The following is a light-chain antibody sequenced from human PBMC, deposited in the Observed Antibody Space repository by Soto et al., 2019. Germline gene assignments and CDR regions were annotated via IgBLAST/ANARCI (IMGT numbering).Light chain of an antibody. CDR1: SSDVGGYNY. V-gene: IGLV2-14*01. J-gene: IGLJ3*02. CDR2: DVS. CDR3: SSYTSSSPGV. Sequence: QSALTQPASVSGSPGQSITISCTGTSSDVGGYNYVSWYQQHPGKAPKLMIYDVSNWPSGVSNRFSGSKSGNTASLTISGLQAEDEADYYCSSYTSSSPGVFGGGTKLTVL.